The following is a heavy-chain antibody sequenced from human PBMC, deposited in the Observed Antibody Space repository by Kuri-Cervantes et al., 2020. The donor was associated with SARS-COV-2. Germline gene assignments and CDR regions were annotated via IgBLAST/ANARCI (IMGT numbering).Heavy chain of an antibody. J-gene: IGHJ3*02. Sequence: SVKVSCKASGGTFSSNVISWVRQAPGQGLEWMGGITPIFGTANYAQKFQGRVTITTDESTSTAYMELSSLRSEDTAVYYCATSPNWRQGGGRDAFDIWGQGTMGTGSS. CDR2: ITPIFGTA. CDR3: ATSPNWRQGGGRDAFDI. D-gene: IGHD1-20*01. V-gene: IGHV1-69*05. CDR1: GGTFSSNV.